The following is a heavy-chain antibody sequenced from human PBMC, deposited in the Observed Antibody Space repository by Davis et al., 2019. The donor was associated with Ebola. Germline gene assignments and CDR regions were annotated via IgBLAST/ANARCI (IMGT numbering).Heavy chain of an antibody. J-gene: IGHJ6*04. V-gene: IGHV3-53*01. CDR1: GFSVSSNY. CDR3: ARDPSGGSGWSVGYYGMDV. Sequence: AGSLRLSCAASGFSVSSNYMIWVRHAPGKVLEWVSLLLSSGSTFYADSVKARFIISRDNYENTLYLQMNSLRVEDTAVYFCARDPSGGSGWSVGYYGMDVWGKGTTVTVSS. D-gene: IGHD6-19*01. CDR2: LLSSGST.